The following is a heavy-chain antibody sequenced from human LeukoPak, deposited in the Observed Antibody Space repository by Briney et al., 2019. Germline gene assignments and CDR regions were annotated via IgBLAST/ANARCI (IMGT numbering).Heavy chain of an antibody. Sequence: GGSLRLSCIASGFTFSTYWMHWVRQAPGKGLVWVSRISYDGSSTNYADSVKGRFSISRDNAKNTVYLQMNSLRAEDTAVYYCAREAAVAGIYFDSWGRGTLVTVSS. CDR2: ISYDGSST. J-gene: IGHJ4*02. CDR1: GFTFSTYW. D-gene: IGHD6-19*01. V-gene: IGHV3-74*01. CDR3: AREAAVAGIYFDS.